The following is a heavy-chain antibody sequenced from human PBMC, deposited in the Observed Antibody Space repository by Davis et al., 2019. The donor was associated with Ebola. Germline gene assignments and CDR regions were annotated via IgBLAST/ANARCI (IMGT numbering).Heavy chain of an antibody. Sequence: GESLKISCAASGFTFRNYGMNWVRQAPGKGLQWVSGTSGGGITTDYTDSVRGRFTISRDNSKNTLYLQMNSLRAEDTAVYYCARVPRVPWNPGPDYYYWGQGTLVTVSS. V-gene: IGHV3-23*01. D-gene: IGHD1-1*01. J-gene: IGHJ4*02. CDR2: TSGGGITT. CDR3: ARVPRVPWNPGPDYYY. CDR1: GFTFRNYG.